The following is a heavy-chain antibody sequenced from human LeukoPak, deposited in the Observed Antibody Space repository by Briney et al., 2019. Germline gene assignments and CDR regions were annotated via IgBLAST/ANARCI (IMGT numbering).Heavy chain of an antibody. J-gene: IGHJ6*03. CDR2: ISAYNGYT. D-gene: IGHD2-2*01. CDR1: GYTFTSYG. Sequence: SVKVSCKASGYTFTSYGINWVRQAPGQGLEWMGWISAYNGYTNYAQNLQGRVTMTTDTSTSTAYMELRSLRSDDTAVYYCALRGCSSTSCPYYYYYYMDVWGKGTTVTVSS. CDR3: ALRGCSSTSCPYYYYYYMDV. V-gene: IGHV1-18*01.